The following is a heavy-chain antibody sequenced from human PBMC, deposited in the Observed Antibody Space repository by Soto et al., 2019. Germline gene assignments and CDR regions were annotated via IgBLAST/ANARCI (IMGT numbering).Heavy chain of an antibody. Sequence: GASVKVSCKASGGTFSSYAISWVRQAPGQGLEWMGGIIPIFGTANYAQKFQGRVTITADESTSTAYMELSSLRSEDTAVYYCARDQPRPHYDILTGYPALISSWFDPWGQGTLVTVSS. CDR1: GGTFSSYA. V-gene: IGHV1-69*13. J-gene: IGHJ5*02. CDR3: ARDQPRPHYDILTGYPALISSWFDP. CDR2: IIPIFGTA. D-gene: IGHD3-9*01.